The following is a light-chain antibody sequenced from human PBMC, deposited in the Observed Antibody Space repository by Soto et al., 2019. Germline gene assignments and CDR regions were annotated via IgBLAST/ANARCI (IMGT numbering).Light chain of an antibody. Sequence: GARVAITCRASQDISNWLAWYQQKPGKAPKLLIYAASSLQSGVPSRFSGSGSGTDFTLTINSLQPEDFASYYCQQANSFPYTFGQGTKVDIK. CDR1: QDISNW. V-gene: IGKV1-12*01. CDR3: QQANSFPYT. CDR2: AAS. J-gene: IGKJ2*01.